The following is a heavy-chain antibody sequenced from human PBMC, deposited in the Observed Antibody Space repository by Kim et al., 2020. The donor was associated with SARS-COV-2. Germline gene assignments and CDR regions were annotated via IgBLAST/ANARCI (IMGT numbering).Heavy chain of an antibody. CDR3: AKDEVRSGSYLSPFDY. V-gene: IGHV3-30*18. D-gene: IGHD1-26*01. CDR1: GFTFSSYG. CDR2: ISYDGSNK. J-gene: IGHJ4*02. Sequence: GGSLRLSCAASGFTFSSYGMHWVRQDPGKGLEWVAVISYDGSNKYYADSVKGRFTISRDNSKNTLYLQMNSLRAEDTAVYYCAKDEVRSGSYLSPFDYWGQGTLVTVSS.